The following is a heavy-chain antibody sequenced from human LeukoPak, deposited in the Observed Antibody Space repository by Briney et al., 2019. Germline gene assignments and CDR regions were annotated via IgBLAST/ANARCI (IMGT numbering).Heavy chain of an antibody. J-gene: IGHJ6*02. V-gene: IGHV3-11*01. CDR3: ASSIFPAAGYYYYGMDV. CDR2: ISISGTTI. CDR1: GFTFTDFY. D-gene: IGHD6-13*01. Sequence: GGSLRLSCAASGFTFTDFYMSWIRQAPGKGLEWVSYISISGTTIYYADSVKGRFTFSRDNAKNSLYLQMNSLRAEDTAVYYCASSIFPAAGYYYYGMDVWGQGTTVTVSS.